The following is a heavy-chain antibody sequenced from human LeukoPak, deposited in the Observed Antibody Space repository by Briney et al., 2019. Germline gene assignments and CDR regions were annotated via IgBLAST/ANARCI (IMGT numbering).Heavy chain of an antibody. D-gene: IGHD3-22*01. CDR3: ARDAWDSSGYSDY. J-gene: IGHJ4*02. CDR1: GGSISSSSYY. CDR2: IYYSGST. V-gene: IGHV4-39*07. Sequence: SETLSLTCTVSGGSISSSSYYWGWIRQPPGKGLEWIGSIYYSGSTYYNPSLKSRVTISVDTSKNQFSLKLSSVTAADTAVCYCARDAWDSSGYSDYWGQGTLVTVSS.